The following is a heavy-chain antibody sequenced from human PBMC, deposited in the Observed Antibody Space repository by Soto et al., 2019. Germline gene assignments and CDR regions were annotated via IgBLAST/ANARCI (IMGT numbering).Heavy chain of an antibody. Sequence: SETLSLTCTVSGGSISSGGYYWSCIRQHPGKGLEWIGYIYYSGRTYYNPSLHSRVSIAVDTTENQFSLKLTSVTAAGTSVYYCARGSFSSSSSWFDPWGRGTLVTVSS. CDR2: IYYSGRT. CDR1: GGSISSGGYY. J-gene: IGHJ5*02. D-gene: IGHD6-6*01. V-gene: IGHV4-31*03. CDR3: ARGSFSSSSSWFDP.